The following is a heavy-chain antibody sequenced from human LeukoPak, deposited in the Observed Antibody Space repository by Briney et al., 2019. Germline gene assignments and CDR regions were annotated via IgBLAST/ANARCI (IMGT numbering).Heavy chain of an antibody. V-gene: IGHV3-23*01. CDR1: GFTFSNYA. Sequence: GSLRLSCAASGFTFSNYAMHWVRQAPGKGLEWVSAISTSGGDTFYPDSVRGRFSISRDNSKNTLYLQMNSLRAEDTALYYCARVNGDHYFDSWGQGTLVTVSS. J-gene: IGHJ4*02. CDR2: ISTSGGDT. D-gene: IGHD4-17*01. CDR3: ARVNGDHYFDS.